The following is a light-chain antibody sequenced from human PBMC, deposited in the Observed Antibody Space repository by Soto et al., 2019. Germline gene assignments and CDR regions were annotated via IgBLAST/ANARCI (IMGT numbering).Light chain of an antibody. CDR2: DNN. V-gene: IGLV1-51*01. J-gene: IGLJ2*01. CDR3: GTWDSILSAVV. CDR1: SSNIGNNY. Sequence: QSVLTQPPSVSAAPGQKVTISCSGSSSNIGNNYVSWYQQLPGTAPKLLIYDNNKRPSGIPDRFSGSKSGTSATLGITGLQTGDEADYYCGTWDSILSAVVFGGGTKLTVL.